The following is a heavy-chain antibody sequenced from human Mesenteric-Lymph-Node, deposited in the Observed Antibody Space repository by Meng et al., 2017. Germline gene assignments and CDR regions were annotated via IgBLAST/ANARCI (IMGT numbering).Heavy chain of an antibody. Sequence: QVEAEHAGAGVLSPPESLPLHCAGYGGSFSGYCRSWSRQPPGKGLEWIGEINHSGSTNYNPSLKSRVTISVDTSKNQFSLKLSSVTAADTAVYYCARSPKYSYGRRALDYWGQGTLVTVSS. CDR1: GGSFSGYC. D-gene: IGHD5-18*01. CDR2: INHSGST. V-gene: IGHV4-34*01. CDR3: ARSPKYSYGRRALDY. J-gene: IGHJ4*02.